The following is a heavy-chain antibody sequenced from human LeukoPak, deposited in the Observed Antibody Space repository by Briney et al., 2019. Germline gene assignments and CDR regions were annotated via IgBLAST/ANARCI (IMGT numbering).Heavy chain of an antibody. D-gene: IGHD3-16*02. J-gene: IGHJ3*02. CDR3: TRTDYEYVWGSYRYSGHAFDI. CDR1: GYSLTSYY. V-gene: IGHV1-46*03. Sequence: ASVQVSCKASGYSLTSYYMHWVRQAPGQGLEWVAIINPSGGSTRYAQKFQDRVTVTRDTSTSTVYMELSSLRSEDTAVYFCTRTDYEYVWGSYRYSGHAFDIWGQGTMVTVSS. CDR2: INPSGGST.